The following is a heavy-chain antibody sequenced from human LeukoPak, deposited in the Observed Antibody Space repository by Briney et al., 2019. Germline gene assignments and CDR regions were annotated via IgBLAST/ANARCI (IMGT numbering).Heavy chain of an antibody. J-gene: IGHJ4*02. Sequence: GVSLRLSCAASGFTFSSYAMSWVRQAPGKGLEWVSTIIGSGGDTYYADSVKSRFTISRDTSKNTLYLQMKSLRAEDTAVYYCAKAWAAAGTFASWGQGTLVAVSS. CDR2: IIGSGGDT. CDR3: AKAWAAAGTFAS. CDR1: GFTFSSYA. D-gene: IGHD6-13*01. V-gene: IGHV3-23*01.